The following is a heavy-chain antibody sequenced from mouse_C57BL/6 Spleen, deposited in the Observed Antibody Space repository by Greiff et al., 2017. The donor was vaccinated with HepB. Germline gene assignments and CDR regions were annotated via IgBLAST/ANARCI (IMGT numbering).Heavy chain of an antibody. D-gene: IGHD4-1*02. J-gene: IGHJ2*01. Sequence: VQLQQSGPGMVKPSQSLSLTCTVTGYSITSGYDWHWIRHFPGNKLEWMGYISYSGSTNYNPSLKSRISITHDTSKNHFFLKLNSVTTEDTATYYCARAGLQLGFDYWGQGTTLTVSS. CDR3: ARAGLQLGFDY. V-gene: IGHV3-1*01. CDR2: ISYSGST. CDR1: GYSITSGYD.